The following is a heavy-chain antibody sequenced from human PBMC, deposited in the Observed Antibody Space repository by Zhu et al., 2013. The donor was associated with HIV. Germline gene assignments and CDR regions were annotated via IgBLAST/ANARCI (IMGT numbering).Heavy chain of an antibody. V-gene: IGHV1-46*01. CDR3: ATEGNPQQLLGDPEFYFDR. Sequence: QVQLVQSGADVKKPGASVRVSCKTSGYTFINYHMHWVRQAPGQGLEWIGVIYPSTSNTNHAQNFQGRVTMTRDTSTSTVYMDLSSLRYDDTAVYYCATEGNPQQLLGDPEFYFDRWGQGTLVTVSS. D-gene: IGHD3-10*01. CDR2: IYPSTSNT. CDR1: GYTFINYH. J-gene: IGHJ4*02.